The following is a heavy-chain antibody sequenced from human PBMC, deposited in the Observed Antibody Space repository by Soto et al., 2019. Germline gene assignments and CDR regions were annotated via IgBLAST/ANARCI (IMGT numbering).Heavy chain of an antibody. CDR1: GYTFTIYD. CDR2: MNPNSGNT. D-gene: IGHD1-1*01. Sequence: GASVKVSCKASGYTFTIYDINWVRQATGQGLEYLGWMNPNSGNTKYSQKFQGRVTITRDTSANTAYMELSSLRSEDTAVYYCASFGYNWNDGLYYYGMDVWGQGTTVTVSS. J-gene: IGHJ6*02. V-gene: IGHV1-8*01. CDR3: ASFGYNWNDGLYYYGMDV.